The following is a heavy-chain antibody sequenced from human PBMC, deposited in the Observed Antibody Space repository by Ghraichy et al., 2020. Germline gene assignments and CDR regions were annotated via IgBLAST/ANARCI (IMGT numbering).Heavy chain of an antibody. D-gene: IGHD4-17*01. Sequence: SETLSLTCAVYGGSFSGYYWSWIRQPPGKGLEWIGEINHSGSTNYNPSLKSRVTISVDTSKNQFSLKLSSVAAADTAVYYCARGDAPDYGDYNDAFDIWGQGTMVTVSS. V-gene: IGHV4-34*01. CDR2: INHSGST. CDR1: GGSFSGYY. J-gene: IGHJ3*02. CDR3: ARGDAPDYGDYNDAFDI.